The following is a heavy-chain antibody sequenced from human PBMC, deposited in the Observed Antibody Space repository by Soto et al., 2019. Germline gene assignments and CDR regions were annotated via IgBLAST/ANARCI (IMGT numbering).Heavy chain of an antibody. V-gene: IGHV3-7*01. D-gene: IGHD6-6*01. CDR3: ARAGEYSSSSFDY. CDR2: IKQDGSES. Sequence: GGSLRLSCAASGFTFSNYWMSWVRQAPGKGLEWVANIKQDGSESNYADSVKGRFTISRDNAENSLYLQMNSLRAEDTAVYYCARAGEYSSSSFDYWGQGTLVTVSS. J-gene: IGHJ4*02. CDR1: GFTFSNYW.